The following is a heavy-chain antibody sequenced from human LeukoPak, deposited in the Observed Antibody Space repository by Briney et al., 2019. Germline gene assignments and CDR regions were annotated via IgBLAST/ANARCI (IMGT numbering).Heavy chain of an antibody. CDR3: ARGVLVTVYAAFDY. Sequence: KASETLSLTCTVSGGSISSSSYYWGWIRQPPGKGLEWIGSIYYSGSTYYNPSLKSRVTISVDTSKNQFSLKLSSVTAADTAVYYCARGVLVTVYAAFDYWGQGTLVTVSS. CDR2: IYYSGST. V-gene: IGHV4-39*01. D-gene: IGHD2-8*01. CDR1: GGSISSSSYY. J-gene: IGHJ4*02.